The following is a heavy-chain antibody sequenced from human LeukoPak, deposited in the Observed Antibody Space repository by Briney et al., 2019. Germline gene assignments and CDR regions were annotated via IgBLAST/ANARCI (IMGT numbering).Heavy chain of an antibody. J-gene: IGHJ3*02. CDR1: GFTVSSNY. D-gene: IGHD3-10*01. Sequence: PGGSLRLSCAASGFTVSSNYMSWVRQAPGKGLEWVSVIYSGGSTYYADSVKGRFTISRDNSKNTLYLQMNSLRAEDTAVYYCARSVGELLFSGAFDIWGQGTMVTVSS. V-gene: IGHV3-66*01. CDR3: ARSVGELLFSGAFDI. CDR2: IYSGGST.